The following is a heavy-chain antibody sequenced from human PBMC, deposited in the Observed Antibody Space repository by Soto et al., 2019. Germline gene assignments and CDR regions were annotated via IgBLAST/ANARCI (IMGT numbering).Heavy chain of an antibody. CDR2: IIPIFGTA. V-gene: IGHV1-69*01. CDR1: GGTFSSYA. Sequence: QVQLVQSGAEVKKPGSSVKVSCKASGGTFSSYAISWVRQAPGQGLEWMGGIIPIFGTANYAQKFQGRVTITADESTSTAYMELSSVRSEDTAVYYCARGLSAARRGDYYYGMDVWGQGTTVTVSS. J-gene: IGHJ6*02. D-gene: IGHD6-6*01. CDR3: ARGLSAARRGDYYYGMDV.